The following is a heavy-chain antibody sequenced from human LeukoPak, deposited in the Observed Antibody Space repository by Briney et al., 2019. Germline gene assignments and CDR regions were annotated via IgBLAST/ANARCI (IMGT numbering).Heavy chain of an antibody. CDR2: ISAYNGNT. J-gene: IGHJ4*02. CDR1: GYTFTSYG. Sequence: GASVKVSCKASGYTFTSYGISWVRQAPGQGLEWMGWISAYNGNTNYAQKLQGRVTMTTDTSTSTAYMELRSLRSDDTAVYYCARDRVADCSSTSCYKRNDYWGQGTLVTVSS. V-gene: IGHV1-18*01. D-gene: IGHD2-2*01. CDR3: ARDRVADCSSTSCYKRNDY.